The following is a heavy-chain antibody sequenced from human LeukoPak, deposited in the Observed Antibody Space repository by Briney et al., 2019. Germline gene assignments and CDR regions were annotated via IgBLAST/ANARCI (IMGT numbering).Heavy chain of an antibody. D-gene: IGHD2-21*01. Sequence: PGGSLRLSCTASGFTFSSYAMHWVRQAPGKGLEYVSAISSNGDSTYYANSVKGRFTISRDNSKNTLYLQMGSLRAEDMAVYYCARGAKGDLYDYWGQGTLVTVSP. J-gene: IGHJ4*02. CDR2: ISSNGDST. V-gene: IGHV3-64*01. CDR1: GFTFSSYA. CDR3: ARGAKGDLYDY.